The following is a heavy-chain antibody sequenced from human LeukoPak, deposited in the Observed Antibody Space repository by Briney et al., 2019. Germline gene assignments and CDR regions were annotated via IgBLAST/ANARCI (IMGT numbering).Heavy chain of an antibody. CDR2: ISAYNGNT. CDR3: AARSDCGGDCYSGRYYYYYMDV. D-gene: IGHD2-21*02. J-gene: IGHJ6*03. CDR1: GYTFTSYG. Sequence: GASVKVSCKASGYTFTSYGISWVRQAPGQGLEWMGWISAYNGNTNYAQKLQGRVTITADKSTSTAYMELSSLRSEDTAVYYCAARSDCGGDCYSGRYYYYYMDVWGKGTTVTVSS. V-gene: IGHV1-18*01.